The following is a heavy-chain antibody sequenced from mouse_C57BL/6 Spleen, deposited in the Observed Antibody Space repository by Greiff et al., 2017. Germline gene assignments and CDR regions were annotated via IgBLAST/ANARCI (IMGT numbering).Heavy chain of an antibody. CDR1: GYTFTDYY. D-gene: IGHD1-1*01. Sequence: EVQLQQSGPELVKPGASVKISCKASGYTFTDYYMNWVKQSPGKSLEWIGDINPNNGGTSYNQKFKGKATLTVDKSSSTAYLELRSLTSEDSAVYYCARGFTTGMDYWGQGTSVTVSS. V-gene: IGHV1-26*01. CDR3: ARGFTTGMDY. CDR2: INPNNGGT. J-gene: IGHJ4*01.